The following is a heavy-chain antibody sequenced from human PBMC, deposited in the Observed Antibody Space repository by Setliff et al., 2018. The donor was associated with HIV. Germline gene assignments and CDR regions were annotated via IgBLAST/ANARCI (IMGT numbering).Heavy chain of an antibody. V-gene: IGHV1-24*01. J-gene: IGHJ6*03. CDR2: FGPQDGET. Sequence: ASVKVSCKVYGYTLSELSIHWVRQAPGKGLEWMGYFGPQDGETVYAQKFQGRITISADESTRTSYMELSSLRPEDTAVFYCARGSLLAGRLYYYMDAWGKGTTVTVSS. CDR1: GYTLSELS. CDR3: ARGSLLAGRLYYYMDA.